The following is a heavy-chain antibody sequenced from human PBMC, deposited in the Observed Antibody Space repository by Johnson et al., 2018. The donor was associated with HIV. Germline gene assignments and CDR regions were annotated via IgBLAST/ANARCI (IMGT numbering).Heavy chain of an antibody. CDR1: GFTFSTYA. CDR2: INQDGSEK. Sequence: VQLVESGGGVVQPGRSLRLSCAASGFTFSTYALHWVRQAPGKGLEWVANINQDGSEKYYVGSLEGRFTISRDNAKTSLYLQMNSLRAEDTAVYYCARDTLAWG. J-gene: IGHJ6*01. CDR3: ARDTLA. V-gene: IGHV3-7*03.